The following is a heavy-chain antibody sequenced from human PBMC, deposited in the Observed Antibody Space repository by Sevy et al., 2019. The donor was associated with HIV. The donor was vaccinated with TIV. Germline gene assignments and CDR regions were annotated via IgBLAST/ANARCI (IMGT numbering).Heavy chain of an antibody. CDR1: GGSINSYS. CDR3: ARERGSVTTLPAFDI. CDR2: IYYSGAT. J-gene: IGHJ3*02. D-gene: IGHD3-10*01. Sequence: SETLSLTCTVSGGSINSYSWNWIRQSPGKGLEWIGYIYYSGATNYNPSLRSRVTISVDTSKNQFSLKLTSVTAADTALYFCARERGSVTTLPAFDIWGQGTLVTVSS. V-gene: IGHV4-59*01.